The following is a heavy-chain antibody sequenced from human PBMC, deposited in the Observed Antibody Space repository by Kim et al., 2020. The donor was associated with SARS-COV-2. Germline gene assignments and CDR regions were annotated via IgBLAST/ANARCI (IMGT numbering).Heavy chain of an antibody. D-gene: IGHD3-22*01. V-gene: IGHV3-49*04. CDR3: TRERGYDSSGYYNLDY. CDR2: IRSKAYGGTT. Sequence: GGSLRLSCTASGFTFGDYAMSWVRQAPGKGLEWVGFIRSKAYGGTTEYAASVKGRFTISRDDSKSIAYLQMNSLKTEDTAVYYCTRERGYDSSGYYNLDYWGQGTLVTVSS. CDR1: GFTFGDYA. J-gene: IGHJ4*02.